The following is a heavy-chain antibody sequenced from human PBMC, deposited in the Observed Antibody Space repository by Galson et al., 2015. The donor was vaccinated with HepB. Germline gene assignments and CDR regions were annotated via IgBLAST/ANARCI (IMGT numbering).Heavy chain of an antibody. Sequence: QSGAEVKKSGESLKISCKGSGYSFTSYWIGWVRQVPGKGLEWMGIIYPGDSDTRYSPSFQGQVTISADKSISTAYLQWSSLKASDTAMYYCARSTPQGQQWLVPDYWGQGTLVTVSS. CDR3: ARSTPQGQQWLVPDY. D-gene: IGHD6-19*01. CDR2: IYPGDSDT. J-gene: IGHJ4*02. V-gene: IGHV5-51*03. CDR1: GYSFTSYW.